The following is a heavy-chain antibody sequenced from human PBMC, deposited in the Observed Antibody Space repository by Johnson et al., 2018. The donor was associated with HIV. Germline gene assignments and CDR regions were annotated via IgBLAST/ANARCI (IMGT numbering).Heavy chain of an antibody. V-gene: IGHV3-11*04. Sequence: SLRLSCAASGFTFSDYYMSWIRQAPGKGLEWVSYISSSGSTIYYADSVKGRFTISRDNSKNTLYLQMNSLRSEDTAVYYCARDRRLSLYYYDSSGYYRPDAFDIWGQGTMVTVSS. CDR2: ISSSGSTI. CDR1: GFTFSDYY. D-gene: IGHD3-22*01. CDR3: ARDRRLSLYYYDSSGYYRPDAFDI. J-gene: IGHJ3*02.